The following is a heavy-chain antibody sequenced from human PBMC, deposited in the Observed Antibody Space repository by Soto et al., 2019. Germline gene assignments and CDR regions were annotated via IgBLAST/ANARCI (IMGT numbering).Heavy chain of an antibody. CDR1: GGTFSSYA. J-gene: IGHJ6*02. D-gene: IGHD1-26*01. Sequence: QVQLVQSGAAVKKPGSSVKVSCKASGGTFSSYAISWVRQAPGQGLEWMGGIIPIFGTANYAQKFQGRVTITADESTSTAYMELSSLRSEDTAVYYCARVVASVGTPFIHYGMDVWGQGTTVTVSS. CDR2: IIPIFGTA. CDR3: ARVVASVGTPFIHYGMDV. V-gene: IGHV1-69*01.